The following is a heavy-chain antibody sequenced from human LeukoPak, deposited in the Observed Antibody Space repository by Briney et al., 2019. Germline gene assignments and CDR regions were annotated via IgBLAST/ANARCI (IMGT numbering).Heavy chain of an antibody. V-gene: IGHV4-59*01. J-gene: IGHJ4*02. CDR3: ARVLDSSGYYMGFDY. CDR2: IYYSGST. D-gene: IGHD3-22*01. Sequence: SETLSLTCTVSGGSISSYYWSWIRQPPGKGLEWIGYIYYSGSTNCNPSLKSRVTISVDTSKNQFSLKLSSVTAADTAVYYCARVLDSSGYYMGFDYWGQGTLVTVSS. CDR1: GGSISSYY.